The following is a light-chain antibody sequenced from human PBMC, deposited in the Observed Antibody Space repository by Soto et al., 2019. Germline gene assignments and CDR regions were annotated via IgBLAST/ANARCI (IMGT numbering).Light chain of an antibody. V-gene: IGKV1-5*03. CDR3: QQYNSYPFT. CDR2: KAS. CDR1: HSISSW. J-gene: IGKJ3*01. Sequence: DIQMTQSPSTLSASVGDRVTITCRASHSISSWLAWYQQKPGKAPKLLIYKASSLEGGVPLRFSGSGSGTEFTLTISSLQPDDGGTYYCQQYNSYPFTFGPGTKVHIK.